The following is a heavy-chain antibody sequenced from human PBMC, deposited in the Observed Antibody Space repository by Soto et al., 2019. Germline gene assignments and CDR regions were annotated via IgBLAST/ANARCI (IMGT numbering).Heavy chain of an antibody. CDR3: VRDTSSGWHLKDH. Sequence: VDLVESGGGLAQPGRALRLSCVASGFTFDDHGMHWVRQIPGRGLEWVSGISWNSGSIGYAESVKGRFTIFRDNAKNSLYLEMNSLRQEDTALYYFVRDTSSGWHLKDHWGQGAQVSVSS. J-gene: IGHJ4*02. V-gene: IGHV3-9*01. CDR2: ISWNSGSI. CDR1: GFTFDDHG. D-gene: IGHD3-9*01.